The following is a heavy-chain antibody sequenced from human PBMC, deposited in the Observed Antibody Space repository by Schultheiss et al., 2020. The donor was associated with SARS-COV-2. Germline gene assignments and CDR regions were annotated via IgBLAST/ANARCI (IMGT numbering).Heavy chain of an antibody. V-gene: IGHV4-34*01. CDR2: INHSGST. J-gene: IGHJ3*02. CDR3: ARGTPYYDFWSGYSDDAFDI. Sequence: SETLSLTCAVYGGSFSGYYWSWIRQPPGKGLEWIGEINHSGSTNYNPSLKSRVTISVDTSKNQFSLKLSSVTAADTAVYYCARGTPYYDFWSGYSDDAFDIWGQGTMVTVSS. CDR1: GGSFSGYY. D-gene: IGHD3-3*01.